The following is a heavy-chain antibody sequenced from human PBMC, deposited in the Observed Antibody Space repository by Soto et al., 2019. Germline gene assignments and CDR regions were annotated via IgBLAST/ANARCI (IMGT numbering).Heavy chain of an antibody. D-gene: IGHD2-21*01. CDR3: ARDCFDSYDYYYGMDV. J-gene: IGHJ6*02. CDR2: IYHSGST. V-gene: IGHV4-4*02. CDR1: GGSISSSNW. Sequence: KTSETLSLTCTVSGGSISSSNWWSWVRQPPGKGLEWIGEIYHSGSTNYNPSLKSRVTISVDKSKNQFSLKLSSVTAADTAVYYCARDCFDSYDYYYGMDVWGQGTTVTVSS.